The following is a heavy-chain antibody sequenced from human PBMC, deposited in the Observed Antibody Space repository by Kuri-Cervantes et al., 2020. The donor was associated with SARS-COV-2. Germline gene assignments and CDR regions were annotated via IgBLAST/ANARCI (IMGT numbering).Heavy chain of an antibody. CDR3: TTESDWSGGGYYYYGMDV. CDR1: GFTFHNSD. CDR2: VTWIGSRT. J-gene: IGHJ6*02. Sequence: GGSLRLSCAVSGFTFHNSDMNWVHQAPGKGLEWVSGVTWIGSRTRYTDSVKGRFTISRDNSKNTLYLQMNSLRAEDTAVYYCTTESDWSGGGYYYYGMDVWGQGTTVTVSS. V-gene: IGHV3-35*01. D-gene: IGHD3-16*01.